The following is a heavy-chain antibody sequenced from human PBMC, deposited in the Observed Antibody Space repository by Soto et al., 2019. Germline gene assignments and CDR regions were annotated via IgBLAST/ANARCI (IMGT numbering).Heavy chain of an antibody. CDR3: ARMASFGSLNWFDP. D-gene: IGHD3-10*01. CDR2: MNPGSGDT. V-gene: IGHV1-8*01. Sequence: ASVKVSCKASGYTFTNNDVSWGRQATGRGLEWMGWMNPGSGDTGYAQKFQGRVTMTRDISTATAYMELSSLTSEDTAIYYCARMASFGSLNWFDPWGQGTLVTVSS. J-gene: IGHJ5*02. CDR1: GYTFTNND.